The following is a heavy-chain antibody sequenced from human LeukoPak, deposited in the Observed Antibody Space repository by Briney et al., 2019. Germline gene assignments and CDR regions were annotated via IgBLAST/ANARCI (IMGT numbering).Heavy chain of an antibody. CDR3: ARPASIAVAGTRGYYMDV. Sequence: GASVKVSCKASGYTFTGHYIHWVRQAPGQGLEWMGWINPKSGGANYAQKFQGRVTMTRDTSISTAYMELSSLRSEDTAVYYCARPASIAVAGTRGYYMDVWGQGTMVTVSS. D-gene: IGHD6-19*01. CDR2: INPKSGGA. V-gene: IGHV1-2*02. CDR1: GYTFTGHY. J-gene: IGHJ3*01.